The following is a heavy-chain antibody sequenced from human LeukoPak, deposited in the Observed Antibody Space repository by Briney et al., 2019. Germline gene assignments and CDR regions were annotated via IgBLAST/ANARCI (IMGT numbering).Heavy chain of an antibody. CDR1: EFTFSTYW. V-gene: IGHV3-74*01. Sequence: GGSLRLSCVGSEFTFSTYWMSWVRRAPGKGLVWVSRIKSDGSSTSYADSVKGRFTISRDNAKSTLYLQMNSLRAEDTAVYYCARAWGIDYWGQGTLVTVSS. J-gene: IGHJ4*02. CDR2: IKSDGSST. CDR3: ARAWGIDY. D-gene: IGHD7-27*01.